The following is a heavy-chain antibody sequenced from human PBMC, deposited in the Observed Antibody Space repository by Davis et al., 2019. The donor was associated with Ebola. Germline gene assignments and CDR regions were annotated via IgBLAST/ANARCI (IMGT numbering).Heavy chain of an antibody. CDR2: ISSGGGYT. CDR3: ASRGEYCSGTSCYIDY. D-gene: IGHD2-2*02. V-gene: IGHV3-23*01. Sequence: PGGSLSLSCAASGFTFNGHGMNWVRQAPGKGLEWVSTISSGGGYTYYADSVKGRFTISRDNSKNTLYLQMNSLRAEDTAVYYCASRGEYCSGTSCYIDYWGQGTLVTVSS. J-gene: IGHJ4*02. CDR1: GFTFNGHG.